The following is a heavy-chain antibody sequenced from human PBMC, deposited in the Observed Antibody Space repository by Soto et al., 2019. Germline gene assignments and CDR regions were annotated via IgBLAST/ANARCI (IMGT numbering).Heavy chain of an antibody. CDR3: ARAITIFGVVIPLPENWFDP. D-gene: IGHD3-3*01. CDR2: INAGNGNT. J-gene: IGHJ5*02. CDR1: GYTFTSYA. V-gene: IGHV1-3*01. Sequence: ASVKVSCKASGYTFTSYAMHWVRQAPGQRLEWMGWINAGNGNTKYSQKFQGRVTITRDTSASTAYMELSSLRSEDTAVYYCARAITIFGVVIPLPENWFDPWGQGTLVTVSS.